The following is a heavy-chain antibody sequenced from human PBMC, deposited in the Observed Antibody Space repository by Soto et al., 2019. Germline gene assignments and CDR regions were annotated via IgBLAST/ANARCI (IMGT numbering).Heavy chain of an antibody. V-gene: IGHV1-69*01. Sequence: QVQLVQSGAEVKKPGSSVKVSCKASGGIFSTYAISWLRQAPGQGLEWMGGIIPIFGTPNYAQRFQGRVTITADDSTTTCYMKLSRLKSEDTAVYYCAGDRDDAGSGNYDHRIDVWGQGTLVTVSS. CDR3: AGDRDDAGSGNYDHRIDV. CDR2: IIPIFGTP. J-gene: IGHJ4*02. D-gene: IGHD3-10*01. CDR1: GGIFSTYA.